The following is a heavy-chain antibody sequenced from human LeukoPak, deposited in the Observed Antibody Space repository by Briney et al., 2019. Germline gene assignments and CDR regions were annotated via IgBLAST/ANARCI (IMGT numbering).Heavy chain of an antibody. CDR2: IIPIFGTA. Sequence: SVKVSCKASGGTFSSYAISWVRQAPGQGLEWMGGIIPIFGTANYAQKFQGRVTITADESTSTAYMELSSLGSEDTAVYYCARGEAMIVEATLDYWGQGTLVTVSS. CDR3: ARGEAMIVEATLDY. J-gene: IGHJ4*02. CDR1: GGTFSSYA. V-gene: IGHV1-69*13. D-gene: IGHD3-22*01.